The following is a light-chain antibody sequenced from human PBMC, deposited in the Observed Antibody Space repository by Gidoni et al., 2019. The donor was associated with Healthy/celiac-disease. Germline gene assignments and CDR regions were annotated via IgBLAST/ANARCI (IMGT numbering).Light chain of an antibody. J-gene: IGKJ1*01. CDR2: AAS. V-gene: IGKV1-39*01. CDR1: QSISSY. Sequence: DRVTITCRASQSISSYSDWYQQKPGKAPKLLIYAASSRKSGVTSRFSGSGSATDFTLTISSMQPEDFATYYCQQSYSTPPWTFGQGTKVEIK. CDR3: QQSYSTPPWT.